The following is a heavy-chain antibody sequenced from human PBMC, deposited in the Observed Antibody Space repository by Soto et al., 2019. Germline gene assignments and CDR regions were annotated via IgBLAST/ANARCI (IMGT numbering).Heavy chain of an antibody. CDR3: ATTRGHNSSHQTFDY. CDR2: ISAYNGNT. D-gene: IGHD6-6*01. Sequence: ASVKVSCKASGYTFTSYGISWVRQAPGQGLEWMGWISAYNGNTNYAQELQGRVTMTTDTSTSTAYMDLRSLRSDDTAVYYCATTRGHNSSHQTFDYWGQGTLVTVSS. CDR1: GYTFTSYG. V-gene: IGHV1-18*01. J-gene: IGHJ4*02.